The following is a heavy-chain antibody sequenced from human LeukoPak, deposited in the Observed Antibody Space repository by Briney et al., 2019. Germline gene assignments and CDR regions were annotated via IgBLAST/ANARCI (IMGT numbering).Heavy chain of an antibody. V-gene: IGHV4-59*08. CDR1: SGSISSYY. CDR2: IYYSGST. CDR3: ARGHCSSTSCYDY. J-gene: IGHJ4*02. Sequence: SETLSLTCTVSSGSISSYYWSWIRQPPGKGLEWIGYIYYSGSTNYNPSLKSRVTISVDTSKNQFSLKLSSVTAADTAVYYCARGHCSSTSCYDYWGQGTLVSVSS. D-gene: IGHD2-2*01.